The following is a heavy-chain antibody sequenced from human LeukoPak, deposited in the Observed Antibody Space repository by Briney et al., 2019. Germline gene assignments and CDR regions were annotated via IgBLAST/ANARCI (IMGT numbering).Heavy chain of an antibody. Sequence: QPGGSLRLSCAASGFTFSSYEMNWVRQAPGKGLEWVSYISSGSSTIYYADSVKGRFTISRDNAKNSLYLQMNSLRAEDTAMYYCATGGQWQGYWGQGTLVTVSS. CDR3: ATGGQWQGY. CDR1: GFTFSSYE. D-gene: IGHD6-19*01. J-gene: IGHJ4*02. CDR2: ISSGSSTI. V-gene: IGHV3-48*03.